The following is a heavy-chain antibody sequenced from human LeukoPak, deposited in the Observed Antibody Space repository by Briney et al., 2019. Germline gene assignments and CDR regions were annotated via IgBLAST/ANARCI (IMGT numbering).Heavy chain of an antibody. J-gene: IGHJ4*02. Sequence: SETLSLTCTVSGGSISSGGYYWSWIRQHPGKGLEWIGYIYYSGSTYYNPSLKSRVTISVDTSKNQFSLNLSSVTAADTAVYYCARHNNNNWSYFDYWGQGVLVTVSS. CDR1: GGSISSGGYY. V-gene: IGHV4-31*03. D-gene: IGHD1-1*01. CDR3: ARHNNNNWSYFDY. CDR2: IYYSGST.